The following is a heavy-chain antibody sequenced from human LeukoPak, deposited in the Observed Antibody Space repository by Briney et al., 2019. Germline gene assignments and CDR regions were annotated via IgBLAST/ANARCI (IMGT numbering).Heavy chain of an antibody. CDR2: FSRNRVTT. V-gene: IGHV3-43*01. CDR3: AKEKDTIYYDF. J-gene: IGHJ3*01. CDR1: GFEFRAFT. Sequence: PGGSLRLSCSASGFEFRAFTMHWLRQAPGKGLEWVSLFSRNRVTTLYADSVKGRFTISRDNNKNSVYLQMDSLTTEDTAIYYCAKEKDTIYYDFWGQGTMVTVSS. D-gene: IGHD2-15*01.